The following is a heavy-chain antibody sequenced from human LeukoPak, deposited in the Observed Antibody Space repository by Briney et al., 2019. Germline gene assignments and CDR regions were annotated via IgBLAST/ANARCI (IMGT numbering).Heavy chain of an antibody. V-gene: IGHV3-23*01. D-gene: IGHD2-2*02. CDR2: ISGSGGST. CDR1: GFTFSSYA. J-gene: IGHJ5*02. Sequence: GGSLRLSCAASGFTFSSYAMSWVRQAPGTGLEWVSAISGSGGSTYYADSVKGRFTIPRDNSKNTLYLQMNSLRAEDTAVYYCAKAGYCSSTSCYINWFDPWGQGTLVTVSS. CDR3: AKAGYCSSTSCYINWFDP.